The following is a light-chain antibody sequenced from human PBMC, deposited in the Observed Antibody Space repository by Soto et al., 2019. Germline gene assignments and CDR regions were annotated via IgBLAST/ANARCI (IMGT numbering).Light chain of an antibody. J-gene: IGLJ1*01. CDR3: SSYISSSTYV. CDR2: DVS. Sequence: QSALTQPASVSGSPGQSITISCTGTSSDIGRYNYVSWYQQYPGKAPKFMIYDVSNRPSGVSNRFSGSKSDNTASLTISGLQAEDEADYYCSSYISSSTYVFGTGTKVTVL. CDR1: SSDIGRYNY. V-gene: IGLV2-14*01.